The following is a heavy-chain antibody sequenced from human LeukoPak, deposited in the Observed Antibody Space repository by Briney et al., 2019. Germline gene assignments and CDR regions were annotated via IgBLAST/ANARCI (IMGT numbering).Heavy chain of an antibody. J-gene: IGHJ4*02. Sequence: GASVKVSCKASGYTFTGYYMHWVRQAPGQGLEWMGWINPNSGGTNYAQKFQGGVTTTRDTSISTAYMELSRLRSDDTAVYYCATGMASYSSSWYGREIFDYWGQGTLVTVSS. D-gene: IGHD6-13*01. CDR1: GYTFTGYY. CDR2: INPNSGGT. V-gene: IGHV1-2*02. CDR3: ATGMASYSSSWYGREIFDY.